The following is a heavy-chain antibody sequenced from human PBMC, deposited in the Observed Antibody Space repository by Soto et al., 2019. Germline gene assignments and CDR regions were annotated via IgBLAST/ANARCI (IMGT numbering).Heavy chain of an antibody. CDR2: IYPSAGST. V-gene: IGHV1-46*03. J-gene: IGHJ6*02. CDR1: GYTFTTYY. D-gene: IGHD2-2*01. CDR3: ASCTTTTCAYYAMDV. Sequence: GASVKVSCKASGYTFTTYYMHWVRQAPGQGLEWMGIIYPSAGSTSYAQKFQGRVTMTRDSSTSTVYMELSSLRSEDTAVYYCASCTTTTCAYYAMDVWGQGTTVTVSS.